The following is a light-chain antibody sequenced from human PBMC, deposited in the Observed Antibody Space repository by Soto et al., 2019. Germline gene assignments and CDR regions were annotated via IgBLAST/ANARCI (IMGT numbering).Light chain of an antibody. J-gene: IGKJ5*01. CDR3: QQYNNWPPIT. Sequence: TQSPATLSLSPGERATLSCRASLNVNSYLAWYQQKPGQAPRLLIYDASNRAAGIPARFSGSGSGTEFTLTISSLQSEDFAVYYCQQYNNWPPITFGQGTRLEIK. CDR2: DAS. CDR1: LNVNSY. V-gene: IGKV3D-15*01.